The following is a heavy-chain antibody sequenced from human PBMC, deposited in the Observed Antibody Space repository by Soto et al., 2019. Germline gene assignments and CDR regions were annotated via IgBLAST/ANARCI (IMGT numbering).Heavy chain of an antibody. V-gene: IGHV2-5*02. CDR3: AHRRGWSGAFDI. J-gene: IGHJ3*02. CDR2: IYWDDDK. Sequence: QITLKESGPTLVKPTQTLTLTCTFSGFSLSTSGVGVGWIRQPPGKALEWLALIYWDDDKRYSPSLKSRLTIPKDTSTNQVVPTMTNMDPVDTATYYCAHRRGWSGAFDIWGQGKMVTVSP. CDR1: GFSLSTSGVG. D-gene: IGHD6-19*01.